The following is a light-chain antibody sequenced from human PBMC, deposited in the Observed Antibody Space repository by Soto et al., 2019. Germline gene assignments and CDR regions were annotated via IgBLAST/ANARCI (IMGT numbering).Light chain of an antibody. CDR3: QHYNSWPALT. V-gene: IGKV3-15*01. J-gene: IGKJ1*01. CDR2: GAS. CDR1: QRVSTY. Sequence: EIVMTQSPATLSVSPGERATLSCRASQRVSTYIAWYQQKPGQPPRLLIYGASTRATGIPARFSGSGSGTEFTLTISSLQSEEFAVYYCQHYNSWPALTFGHGTKVEIK.